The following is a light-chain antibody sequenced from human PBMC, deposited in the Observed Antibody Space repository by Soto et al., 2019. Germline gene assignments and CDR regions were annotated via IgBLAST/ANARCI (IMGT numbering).Light chain of an antibody. CDR1: QDIDNG. V-gene: IGKV1-27*01. Sequence: DIEMTQSPSSLSASVGDRVTITCRANQDIDNGLAWYQQKAGTVPKLLIYGASTLRSGVPSRFSGSASGTEFTLTINSLQPEDVATYYCQKYSSAPFTFGPGTKVDIK. CDR3: QKYSSAPFT. J-gene: IGKJ3*01. CDR2: GAS.